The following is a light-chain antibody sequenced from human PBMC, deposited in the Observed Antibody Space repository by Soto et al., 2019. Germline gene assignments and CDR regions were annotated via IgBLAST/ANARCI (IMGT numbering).Light chain of an antibody. CDR1: QRMSGW. Sequence: DIQMTQSPSTLSASVGDTVTITCRASQRMSGWLAWHQQKPGKAPKLLIYDASSLESGVPSRFSGSGPGTEFTLTISSLQPNDFATYYCQQYNSYPRTFGQGTKVDIK. J-gene: IGKJ1*01. CDR3: QQYNSYPRT. V-gene: IGKV1-5*01. CDR2: DAS.